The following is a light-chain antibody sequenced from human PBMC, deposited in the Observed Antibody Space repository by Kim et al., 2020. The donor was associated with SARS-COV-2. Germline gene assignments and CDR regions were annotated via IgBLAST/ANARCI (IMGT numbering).Light chain of an antibody. CDR2: QDT. CDR1: TLGYNS. Sequence: ASAGQVGSIAHSGGTLGYNSACLYQQKPGQSPVLVNYQDTQRPAGITERLSGSYGGNTATLINGGTQAMDEADYCCQAGDSSTAVFGGGTKLTVL. CDR3: QAGDSSTAV. J-gene: IGLJ2*01. V-gene: IGLV3-1*01.